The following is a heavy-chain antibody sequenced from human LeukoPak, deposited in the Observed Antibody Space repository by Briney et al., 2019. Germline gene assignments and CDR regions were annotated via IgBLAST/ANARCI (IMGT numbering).Heavy chain of an antibody. CDR3: VRDFVGPDEY. Sequence: GGSLRLSCAASGFTVSSYWMHWVRQAPGKGLVWVSRINRDGSRIDHADSVRGRFTISRDNAKNTLYLQTNSLGVEDTAVYYCVRDFVGPDEYWGQGTQVTVSS. CDR1: GFTVSSYW. D-gene: IGHD2-21*01. J-gene: IGHJ4*02. CDR2: INRDGSRI. V-gene: IGHV3-74*01.